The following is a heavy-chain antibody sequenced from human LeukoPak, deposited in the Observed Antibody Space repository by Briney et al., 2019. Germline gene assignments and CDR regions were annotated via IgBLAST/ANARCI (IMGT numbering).Heavy chain of an antibody. J-gene: IGHJ1*01. Sequence: QSGGSLRLSCAASGFTFSSYGMHWVRQAPGKGLEWVAVISYDGNNEYYADSVKGRFTISRDNSKNTLYLQMNGLRAEDTAVYYCAKYSTSGLRFLEWFSHWGQGTLVTASS. V-gene: IGHV3-30*18. D-gene: IGHD3-3*01. CDR2: ISYDGNNE. CDR1: GFTFSSYG. CDR3: AKYSTSGLRFLEWFSH.